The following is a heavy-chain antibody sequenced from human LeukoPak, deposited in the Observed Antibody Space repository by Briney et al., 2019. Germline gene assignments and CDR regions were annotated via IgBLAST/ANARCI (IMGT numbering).Heavy chain of an antibody. V-gene: IGHV1-3*01. CDR3: ARDLQWLGYYYYYGMDV. CDR2: INAGNGNT. CDR1: GYTFTSYA. D-gene: IGHD6-19*01. J-gene: IGHJ6*02. Sequence: ASVNVSCKASGYTFTSYAMHWVRQAPGQRLEWMGWINAGNGNTKYSQKFQGRVTITRDTSASTAYMELSSLRSEDTAVYYCARDLQWLGYYYYYGMDVWGQGTTVTVSS.